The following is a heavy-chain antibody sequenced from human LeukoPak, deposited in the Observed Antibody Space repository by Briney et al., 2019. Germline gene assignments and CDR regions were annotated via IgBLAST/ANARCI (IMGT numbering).Heavy chain of an antibody. CDR2: IIPIFGTA. CDR3: ASSSGSYSFMDYYYYYMDV. V-gene: IGHV1-69*06. J-gene: IGHJ6*03. Sequence: SVKVSCKASGYTFTGYYMHWVRQAPGQGLEWMGGIIPIFGTANYAQKFQGRVTITADKSTSTAYMELSSLRSEDTAVYYCASSSGSYSFMDYYYYYMDVWGKGTTVTVSS. CDR1: GYTFTGYY. D-gene: IGHD3-10*01.